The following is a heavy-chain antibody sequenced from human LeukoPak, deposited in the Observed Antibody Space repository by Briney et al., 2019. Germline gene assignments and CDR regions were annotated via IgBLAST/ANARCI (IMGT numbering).Heavy chain of an antibody. D-gene: IGHD6-19*01. J-gene: IGHJ3*02. Sequence: PWASVKVSCTASGYTFTGYYMHWVRQAPGQGLEWMGWINPNSGGTNYAQKFQGRVTMTRDTSISTAYMELSRLRSDDTAVYYCARFIAVAGTRPSDAFDIWGQGTMVTVSS. V-gene: IGHV1-2*02. CDR1: GYTFTGYY. CDR2: INPNSGGT. CDR3: ARFIAVAGTRPSDAFDI.